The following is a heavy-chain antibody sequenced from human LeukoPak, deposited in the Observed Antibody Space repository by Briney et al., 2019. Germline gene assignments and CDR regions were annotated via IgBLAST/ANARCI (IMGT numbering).Heavy chain of an antibody. Sequence: GGSLRLSCAASGVTFSSYGMHWVRQAPGKGLEWVAVIWYDGSNKYYADSVKGRFTIFRDNAKNSLYLQMNSLRVEDTAVYYCARRYFDHWGQGTLVTVSS. J-gene: IGHJ4*02. CDR1: GVTFSSYG. CDR2: IWYDGSNK. CDR3: ARRYFDH. V-gene: IGHV3-33*01.